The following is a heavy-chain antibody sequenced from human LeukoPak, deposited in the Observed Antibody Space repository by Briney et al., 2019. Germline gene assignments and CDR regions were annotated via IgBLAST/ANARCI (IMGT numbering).Heavy chain of an antibody. Sequence: GSSVKVSCKASRGTFSSYAISWVRQAPGQGLEWLGGIIPIFGTANYAQKFQGRVTITADESTSTAYMELSSLRSEDTAVYYCARGTFGVVINNWFDSWGQGTLVTVFS. CDR2: IIPIFGTA. CDR3: ARGTFGVVINNWFDS. J-gene: IGHJ5*01. D-gene: IGHD3-3*01. CDR1: RGTFSSYA. V-gene: IGHV1-69*01.